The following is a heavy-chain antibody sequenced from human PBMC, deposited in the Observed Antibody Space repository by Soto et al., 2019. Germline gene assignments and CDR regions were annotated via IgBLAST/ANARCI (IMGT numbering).Heavy chain of an antibody. Sequence: ESGGGVVQPGRSLRLSCAASGFTFSSYGMHWVRQAPGKGLEWVAVIWYDGSNKYYADSVKGRFTISRDNSKNTLYLQMNSLRAEDTAVYYCARGTRADTDAFDIWGQGTMVTVSS. CDR3: ARGTRADTDAFDI. CDR1: GFTFSSYG. J-gene: IGHJ3*02. CDR2: IWYDGSNK. V-gene: IGHV3-33*01. D-gene: IGHD2-2*01.